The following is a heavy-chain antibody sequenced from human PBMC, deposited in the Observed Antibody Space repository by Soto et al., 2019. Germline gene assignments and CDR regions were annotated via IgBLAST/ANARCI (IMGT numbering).Heavy chain of an antibody. CDR2: IYYSGST. Sequence: PSETLSLTCTVSGGSISSYYWSWIRQPPGKGLEWIGYIYYSGSTNYNPSLKSRVTISVDTSKNQFSLKLSSVTAADTAVYYCARLSDCTNGVCYYFDYWGQGTLVTVSS. V-gene: IGHV4-59*08. D-gene: IGHD2-8*01. CDR3: ARLSDCTNGVCYYFDY. J-gene: IGHJ4*02. CDR1: GGSISSYY.